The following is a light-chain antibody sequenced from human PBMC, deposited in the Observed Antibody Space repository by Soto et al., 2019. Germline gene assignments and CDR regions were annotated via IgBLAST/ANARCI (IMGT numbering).Light chain of an antibody. J-gene: IGKJ2*01. CDR3: MEALQSHT. CDR2: LGS. CDR1: QSLLHSNGYTY. V-gene: IGKV2-28*01. Sequence: DIVMTQSPLSLPVTPGEPATISCRSSQSLLHSNGYTYLDWYVQKPGQSTQGLIYLGSNRASGVPDRFSGSRSGTDFTLKISTVEAEDVGVYYCMEALQSHTFGQGTKLEIK.